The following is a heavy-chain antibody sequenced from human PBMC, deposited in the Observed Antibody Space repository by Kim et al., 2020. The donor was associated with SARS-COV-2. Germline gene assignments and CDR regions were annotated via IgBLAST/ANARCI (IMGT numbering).Heavy chain of an antibody. Sequence: SETLSLTCAVYGGSFSGYYWSWIRQPPGKGLEWIGEINHSGSTNYNPSLKSRVTISVDTSKNQFSLKLSSVTAADTAVYYCARDPVVVVAATYYGMDVWG. CDR3: ARDPVVVVAATYYGMDV. CDR1: GGSFSGYY. D-gene: IGHD2-15*01. V-gene: IGHV4-34*01. CDR2: INHSGST. J-gene: IGHJ6*01.